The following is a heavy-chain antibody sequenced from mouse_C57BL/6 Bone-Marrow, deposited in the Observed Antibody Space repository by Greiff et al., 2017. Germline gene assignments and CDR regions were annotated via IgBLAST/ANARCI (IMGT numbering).Heavy chain of an antibody. J-gene: IGHJ2*01. V-gene: IGHV1-64*01. CDR3: ARERDAYFYF. CDR2: IHPNSGST. Sequence: VQLQQPGAELVKPGASVKLSCKASGYTFTSYWMNWVKQRPGKGLEWLGMIHPNSGSTNYNEKFKSKATLTVDKSTSTAYMQLSSLTSEDSAVEICARERDAYFYFGGRGNTLTVTA. CDR1: GYTFTSYW. D-gene: IGHD3-3*01.